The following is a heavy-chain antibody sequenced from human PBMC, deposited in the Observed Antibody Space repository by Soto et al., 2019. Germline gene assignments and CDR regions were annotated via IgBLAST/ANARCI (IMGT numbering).Heavy chain of an antibody. CDR2: IYYSGST. CDR3: GRHKVYYGDYHDAFDI. J-gene: IGHJ3*02. V-gene: IGHV4-59*08. CDR1: GGSISSYY. Sequence: SETLSLTCTFSGGSISSYYWSLIRQPPGKGLEWIGYIYYSGSTNYNPSLKSRVTISVDTSKNQFSLKLSSVTAADTAVYYCGRHKVYYGDYHDAFDIWGQGTMVTVSS. D-gene: IGHD4-17*01.